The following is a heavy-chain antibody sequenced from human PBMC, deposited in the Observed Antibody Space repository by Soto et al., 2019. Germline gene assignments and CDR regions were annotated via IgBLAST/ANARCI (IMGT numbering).Heavy chain of an antibody. CDR1: GYTFTSYG. Sequence: ASVKVSCKASGYTFTSYGISWVRQAPGQGLEWMGWISAYNGNTNYAQKLQGRVTMTTDTSTSTAYMELRSLRSDDTAVYYCARDQEVGSWPKPYYFDYWGQGTLVTVSS. V-gene: IGHV1-18*01. D-gene: IGHD6-13*01. CDR3: ARDQEVGSWPKPYYFDY. J-gene: IGHJ4*02. CDR2: ISAYNGNT.